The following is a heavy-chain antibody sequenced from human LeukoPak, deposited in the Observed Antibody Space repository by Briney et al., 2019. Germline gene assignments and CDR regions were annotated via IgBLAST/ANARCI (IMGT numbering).Heavy chain of an antibody. V-gene: IGHV4-34*01. CDR1: SGSFSDYY. CDR2: INDSGST. Sequence: SETLSLTCAVHSGSFSDYYWSWIRQPPGKGLEWIGEINDSGSTNYNPSLKSRVTISVDTSEKQFSLKLSTVTAADTAVYYCASEYCSGGSCYFVNWGQGTLVTVSS. CDR3: ASEYCSGGSCYFVN. D-gene: IGHD2-15*01. J-gene: IGHJ4*02.